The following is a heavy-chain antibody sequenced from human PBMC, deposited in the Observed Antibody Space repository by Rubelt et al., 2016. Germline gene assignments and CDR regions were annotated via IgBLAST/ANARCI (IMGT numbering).Heavy chain of an antibody. D-gene: IGHD5-18*01. Sequence: QVQLQQWGAGLLKPSETLSLTCAVYGGSFSGYYWSWIRQPPGKGLEWIGEINHSGSTNYNPSLKRRDTLSVETSKNQFSLKPSSVTAAETAGYYCAGAPPSGYSYGYYFDYWGQGTLVTVSS. CDR3: AGAPPSGYSYGYYFDY. V-gene: IGHV4-34*01. CDR1: GGSFSGYY. CDR2: INHSGST. J-gene: IGHJ4*02.